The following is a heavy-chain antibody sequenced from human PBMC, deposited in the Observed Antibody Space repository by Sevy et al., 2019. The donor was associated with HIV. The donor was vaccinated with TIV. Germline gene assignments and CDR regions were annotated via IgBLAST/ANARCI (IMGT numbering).Heavy chain of an antibody. CDR1: GYTFTGYY. V-gene: IGHV1-2*02. CDR3: ARVIISADIVVVPAAIKYYYYGMDV. J-gene: IGHJ6*02. Sequence: ASVKVSCKASGYTFTGYYMHWVRQAPGQGLEWMGWINPNSGGTNYAQKFQGRVTMTRDTSISTAYMELSRLSSDDTAVYYCARVIISADIVVVPAAIKYYYYGMDVWGQGTTVTVSS. CDR2: INPNSGGT. D-gene: IGHD2-2*02.